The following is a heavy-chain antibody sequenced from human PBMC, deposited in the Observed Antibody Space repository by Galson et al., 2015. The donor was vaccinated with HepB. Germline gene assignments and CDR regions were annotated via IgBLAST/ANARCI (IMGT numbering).Heavy chain of an antibody. D-gene: IGHD4-23*01. CDR1: GFTFSSYW. Sequence: SLRLSCAASGFTFSSYWMHWVRQAPGKGLVWVSLINNDGSSTSYADSVKGRFTISRDNSKNTLYLQMNSLRGDDTAVYYCAKVEMPYGDNSGADSWGQGTLVTVSS. CDR3: AKVEMPYGDNSGADS. J-gene: IGHJ4*02. V-gene: IGHV3-74*01. CDR2: INNDGSST.